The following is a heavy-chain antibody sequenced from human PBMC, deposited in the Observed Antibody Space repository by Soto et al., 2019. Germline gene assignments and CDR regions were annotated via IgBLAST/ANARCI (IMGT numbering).Heavy chain of an antibody. D-gene: IGHD2-15*01. CDR1: GYTFTSYG. J-gene: IGHJ6*02. Sequence: QVQLVQSGAEVKKPGASVKVSCKASGYTFTSYGISWVRQAPGQGLEWMGWISAYNGNTNYAQKLQGRVTMTTGTSTSTAYMELRSLRSDDTAVYYCARGEYCSGGSCYALISGMDVWGQGTTVTVSS. V-gene: IGHV1-18*01. CDR2: ISAYNGNT. CDR3: ARGEYCSGGSCYALISGMDV.